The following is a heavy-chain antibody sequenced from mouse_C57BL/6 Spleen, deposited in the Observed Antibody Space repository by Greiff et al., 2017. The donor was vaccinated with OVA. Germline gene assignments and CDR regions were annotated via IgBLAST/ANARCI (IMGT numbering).Heavy chain of an antibody. Sequence: QVQLQQSGAELVRPGASVTLSCKASGYTFTDYEMHWVKQTPVHGLEWIGAIGPETGGTAYNQKFKGKAILTADKSSSTAYMELRSLTSEDSAVYYCTRGKGPLYYFDYWGQGTTLTVSS. V-gene: IGHV1-15*01. CDR2: IGPETGGT. D-gene: IGHD3-3*01. CDR3: TRGKGPLYYFDY. CDR1: GYTFTDYE. J-gene: IGHJ2*01.